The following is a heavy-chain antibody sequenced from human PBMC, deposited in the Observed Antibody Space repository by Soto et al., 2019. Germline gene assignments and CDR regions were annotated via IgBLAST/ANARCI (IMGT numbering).Heavy chain of an antibody. V-gene: IGHV6-1*01. CDR1: GESVSTNSST. Sequence: QVQLQQPGPGLVKPSQTLSLTCAISGESVSTNSSTWDRIRQPPSRGLEWLGRTYYRSKWYHDYVASVIGRITIYADTSNNPRPRQLNSVTPADPAGDYCARLMGESWLDHWGQGSLVTFSS. CDR3: ARLMGESWLDH. J-gene: IGHJ5*02. D-gene: IGHD3-10*01. CDR2: TYYRSKWYH.